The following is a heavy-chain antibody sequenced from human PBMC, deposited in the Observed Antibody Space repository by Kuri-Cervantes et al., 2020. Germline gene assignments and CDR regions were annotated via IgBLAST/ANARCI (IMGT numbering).Heavy chain of an antibody. CDR3: ARSGQLQEVYYFYMDI. J-gene: IGHJ6*03. D-gene: IGHD5-24*01. CDR2: ISAYNGNT. V-gene: IGHV1-18*01. Sequence: ASVKVSCKASGYTFTSYGISWVRQAPGQGLEWMGWISAYNGNTNYAQKLQGRVTMTTDTSTSTAYMELRSLRSDDTAVYYCARSGQLQEVYYFYMDIWGKGTTVTVSS. CDR1: GYTFTSYG.